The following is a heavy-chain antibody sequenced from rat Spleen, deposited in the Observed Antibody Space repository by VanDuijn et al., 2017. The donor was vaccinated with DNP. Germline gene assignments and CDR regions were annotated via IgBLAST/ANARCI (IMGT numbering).Heavy chain of an antibody. J-gene: IGHJ2*01. CDR3: ARHVLPLRVWDY. V-gene: IGHV5-22*01. CDR1: GFTLSDYY. CDR2: MSYDGGSN. Sequence: EVLLVESGGDLVQSGRSLKLSCAASGFTLSDYYMAWVRQAPTKGLEWVAYMSYDGGSNYHGDSVKGRFTISRDIVKNILYLQMNSLRSEDMATYYCARHVLPLRVWDYWGQGVMVTVSS. D-gene: IGHD1-4*01.